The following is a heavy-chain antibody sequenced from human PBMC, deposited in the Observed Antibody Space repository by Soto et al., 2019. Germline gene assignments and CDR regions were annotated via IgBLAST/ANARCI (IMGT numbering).Heavy chain of an antibody. D-gene: IGHD6-19*01. CDR2: IYYSGST. J-gene: IGHJ6*02. Sequence: SETLSLTCTVSGGSISSYYWSWIRQPPGKGLEWIGYIYYSGSTNYNPSLKSRVTISVDTSKNQFSLKLSSVTAADTAVYYCARYSSGWYEDHYYYGMDVWGQGTTVTVSS. V-gene: IGHV4-59*01. CDR3: ARYSSGWYEDHYYYGMDV. CDR1: GGSISSYY.